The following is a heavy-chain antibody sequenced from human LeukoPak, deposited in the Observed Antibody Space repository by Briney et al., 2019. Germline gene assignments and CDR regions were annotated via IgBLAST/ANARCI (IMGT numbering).Heavy chain of an antibody. CDR1: DDSITMYY. V-gene: IGHV4-59*12. J-gene: IGHJ5*02. CDR2: VDHTGST. CDR3: ARGGFYSSRNWFDP. Sequence: SETLSLTCSVSDDSITMYYWTWIRQPPGKGLEWIGYVDHTGSTNFNPSLNGRVSISRDTTKNLFSLRLRSVTAADTAVYYCARGGFYSSRNWFDPWGQGTLVTVSS. D-gene: IGHD6-13*01.